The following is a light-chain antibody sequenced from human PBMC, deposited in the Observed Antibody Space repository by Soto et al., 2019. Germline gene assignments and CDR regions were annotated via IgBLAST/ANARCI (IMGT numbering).Light chain of an antibody. Sequence: DIQITQSPSSLSASVGDRVTITCRASQGISNYLAWYQQKPGTVPKLLISAASTLQTGVPSRFSGGGSGTDFTLTISSLQPEDVATYYCQKYNSAPWTLGQGTKVDIK. J-gene: IGKJ1*01. CDR2: AAS. CDR3: QKYNSAPWT. CDR1: QGISNY. V-gene: IGKV1-27*01.